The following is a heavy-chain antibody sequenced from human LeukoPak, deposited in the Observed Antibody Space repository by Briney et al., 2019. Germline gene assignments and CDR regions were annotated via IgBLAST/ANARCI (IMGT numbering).Heavy chain of an antibody. V-gene: IGHV4-59*08. CDR3: ARSVSWGLLVRDDAFDI. Sequence: SETLSLTCTVSGGSISSYHWIWLRQPPGKGLEWIGYIHYSGSTNYNPSLKSRVTTSVGTSKKQFSLKLRSVTAADTAVYYCARSVSWGLLVRDDAFDIWGQGTMVTVSS. J-gene: IGHJ3*02. D-gene: IGHD2-21*01. CDR2: IHYSGST. CDR1: GGSISSYH.